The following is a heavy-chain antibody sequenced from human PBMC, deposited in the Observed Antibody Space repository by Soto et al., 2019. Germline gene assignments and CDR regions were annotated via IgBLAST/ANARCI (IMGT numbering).Heavy chain of an antibody. CDR1: GGSISSGDYY. CDR3: ARGSGYYFDY. V-gene: IGHV4-30-4*02. CDR2: IRNSGSP. J-gene: IGHJ4*02. Sequence: PSETRSLTCTVAGGSISSGDYYWSSIRQPPGKGLEWIGHIRNSGSPYDNPSLRSRVTRSVDTSKNQLSLQLSSVTAAATVVSYCARGSGYYFDYWGKGTMVTASS. D-gene: IGHD2-15*01.